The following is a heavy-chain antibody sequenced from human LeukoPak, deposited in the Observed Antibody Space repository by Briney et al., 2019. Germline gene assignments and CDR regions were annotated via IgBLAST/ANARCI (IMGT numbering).Heavy chain of an antibody. CDR1: GFTFSSYA. V-gene: IGHV3-23*01. J-gene: IGHJ6*02. Sequence: GGSLRLSCAASGFTFSSYAMSWVRQAPGKGLEWVSGISGSGENTYYADSVKGRFTISRDNSKNAMYLQMDSLRAEDTAIYYCAKVGNYYYYGMDVWGQGTTVTVSS. CDR2: ISGSGENT. CDR3: AKVGNYYYYGMDV. D-gene: IGHD1-1*01.